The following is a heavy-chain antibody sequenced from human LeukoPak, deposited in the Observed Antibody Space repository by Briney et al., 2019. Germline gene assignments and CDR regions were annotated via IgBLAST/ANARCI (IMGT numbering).Heavy chain of an antibody. V-gene: IGHV5-51*01. CDR3: ATPPYYYDSSGYSLNAFDI. Sequence: GESLKISCKGSGYSFTSYWIGWVRQMPGKGLEWMGIIYPGDTDTRYSPSFQGQVTISADKSISTAYLQWSSLKASDTAMYYCATPPYYYDSSGYSLNAFDIWGQGTMVTVSS. CDR2: IYPGDTDT. D-gene: IGHD3-22*01. J-gene: IGHJ3*02. CDR1: GYSFTSYW.